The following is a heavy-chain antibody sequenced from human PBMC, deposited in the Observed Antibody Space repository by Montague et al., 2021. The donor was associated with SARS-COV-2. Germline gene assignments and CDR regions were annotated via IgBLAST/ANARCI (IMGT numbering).Heavy chain of an antibody. CDR2: TNCRSKWTS. Sequence: CAISGDSVWSNTAAWNWIRQSPSGGLERLGRTNCRSKWTSDYATSVEGRISIDPDTSKNQFFLHLRSVTPEDTGVYYCVRDTGSAQAGFDAWGQGTLVTVSS. CDR1: GDSVWSNTAA. J-gene: IGHJ4*02. D-gene: IGHD4-17*01. V-gene: IGHV6-1*01. CDR3: VRDTGSAQAGFDA.